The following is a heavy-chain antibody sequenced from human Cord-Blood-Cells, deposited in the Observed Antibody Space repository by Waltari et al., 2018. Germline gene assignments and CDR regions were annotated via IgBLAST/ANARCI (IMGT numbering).Heavy chain of an antibody. CDR1: EATSTSHA. V-gene: IGHV1-69*01. D-gene: IGHD5-12*01. J-gene: IGHJ4*02. CDR3: ARHATVATTRFDY. CDR2: IIPIFGTA. Sequence: QVQLVQSGAEVKKPGSSVKVSCKASEATSTSHAISWVRQAPGQGLEWMGGIIPIFGTANYAQKFQGRVTITADESTSTAYMELSSLRSEDTAVYYCARHATVATTRFDYWGQGTLVTVSS.